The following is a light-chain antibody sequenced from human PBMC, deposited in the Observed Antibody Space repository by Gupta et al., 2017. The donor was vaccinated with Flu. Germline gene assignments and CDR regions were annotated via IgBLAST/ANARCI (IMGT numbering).Light chain of an antibody. CDR1: SCGVVGDNY. CDR3: GSEAANDNIYV. CDR2: YYS. J-gene: IGLJ1*01. Sequence: TGCSCGVVGDNYVYWYHQHSGTAPMLIIYYYSERSTGVPGRFSGAKSGTTATMTTTWLQAEDEADYYCGSEAANDNIYVFGTGTKLTVL. V-gene: IGLV2-11*01.